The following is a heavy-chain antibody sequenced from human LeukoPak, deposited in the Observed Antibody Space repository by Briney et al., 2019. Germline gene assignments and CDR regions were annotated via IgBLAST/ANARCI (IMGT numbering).Heavy chain of an antibody. D-gene: IGHD1-26*01. CDR1: GFTFTSDA. Sequence: GGSLRLSCVASGFTFTSDAMNWVRQAPGKGLEWVAFIWYDGSNKYYTDSVKGRFTISRDNSKNTLYLQMNSLRAEDTAVYYCAGDRATSYFDYWGQGALVTVSS. J-gene: IGHJ4*02. CDR3: AGDRATSYFDY. V-gene: IGHV3-33*08. CDR2: IWYDGSNK.